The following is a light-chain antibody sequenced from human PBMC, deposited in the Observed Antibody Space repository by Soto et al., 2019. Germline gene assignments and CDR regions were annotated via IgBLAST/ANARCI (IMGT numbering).Light chain of an antibody. CDR2: DAS. J-gene: IGKJ2*01. CDR1: QSVRNVY. Sequence: EIVLTQSPGTLSLSPGERATLSCRASQSVRNVYLAWYQQKPGQAPRLLIYDASNRATGIPGRVSGSGSGTDFTLTINRLEPEDFAVYYCQQSGSSPRTFGQGTKLEIK. CDR3: QQSGSSPRT. V-gene: IGKV3-20*01.